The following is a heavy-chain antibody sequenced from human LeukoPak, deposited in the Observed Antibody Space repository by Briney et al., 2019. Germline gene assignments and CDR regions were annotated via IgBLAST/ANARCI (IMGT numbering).Heavy chain of an antibody. CDR1: GFTFSSYG. Sequence: GGSLRLSCAASGFTFSSYGMHWVRQAPGKGLEWVAFIRYDGSNKYYADSVKGRFTISRDNSKNTLYLQMNSLRAEDTAVYYCAKDQLGGPIDYCYYYMDVWGKGTTVTVSS. CDR2: IRYDGSNK. V-gene: IGHV3-30*02. CDR3: AKDQLGGPIDYCYYYMDV. D-gene: IGHD7-27*01. J-gene: IGHJ6*03.